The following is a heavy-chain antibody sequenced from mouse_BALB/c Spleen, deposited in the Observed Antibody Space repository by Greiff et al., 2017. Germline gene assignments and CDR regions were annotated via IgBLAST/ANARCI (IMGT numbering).Heavy chain of an antibody. V-gene: IGHV8-12*01. CDR1: GFSLSTSGMG. Sequence: QVQLKESGPGILQPSQTLSLTCSFSGFSLSTSGMGVSWLRQPSGKGLEWLAHIYWDDDKRYNPFLKSRLTISKDTSRNQVFLKITSVDTADTATYCCARSRTSYAMDYWGQGTSVTVSS. J-gene: IGHJ4*01. CDR2: IYWDDDK. CDR3: ARSRTSYAMDY.